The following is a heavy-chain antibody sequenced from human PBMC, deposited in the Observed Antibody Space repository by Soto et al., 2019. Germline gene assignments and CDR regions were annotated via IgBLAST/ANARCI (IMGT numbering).Heavy chain of an antibody. D-gene: IGHD4-17*01. J-gene: IGHJ5*02. Sequence: SVKVSCKASGGTFSSYTISWVRQAPGQGLEWMGRIIPILGIANYAQKFQGRVTITADKSTSTAYMELSSLRSEDTAVYYCARSTVTTLNWFDPWGQGTLVTVSS. CDR1: GGTFSSYT. CDR2: IIPILGIA. CDR3: ARSTVTTLNWFDP. V-gene: IGHV1-69*02.